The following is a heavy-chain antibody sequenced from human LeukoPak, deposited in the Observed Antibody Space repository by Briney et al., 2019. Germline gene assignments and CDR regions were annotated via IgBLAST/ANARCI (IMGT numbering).Heavy chain of an antibody. V-gene: IGHV3-21*01. D-gene: IGHD3-22*01. CDR2: ISSSSSYI. Sequence: MPGGSLRLSCAASGFTFSSYSMNWVRQAPGKGLEWVSSISSSSSYIYYADSVKGRFTISRDNAKNSLYLQMNSLRAEDTAVYYCARDPGYYDSSGYFPAYFLHWGQGTLVTVSS. CDR1: GFTFSSYS. CDR3: ARDPGYYDSSGYFPAYFLH. J-gene: IGHJ1*01.